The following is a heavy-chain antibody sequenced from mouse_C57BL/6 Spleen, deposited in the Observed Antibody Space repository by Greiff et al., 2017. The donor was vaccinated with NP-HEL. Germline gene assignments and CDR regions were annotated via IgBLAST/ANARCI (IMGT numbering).Heavy chain of an antibody. J-gene: IGHJ4*01. CDR1: GYAFSSSW. CDR3: ARSNGCYSYAMDY. D-gene: IGHD2-3*01. CDR2: IYPGDGDT. Sequence: VQLQQSGPELVKPGASVKISCKASGYAFSSSWMNWVKQRPGKGLEWIGRIYPGDGDTNYNGRFKGKATLTADKSSSTAYMQLSSLTSEDSAVYFCARSNGCYSYAMDYWGQGTSVTVSS. V-gene: IGHV1-82*01.